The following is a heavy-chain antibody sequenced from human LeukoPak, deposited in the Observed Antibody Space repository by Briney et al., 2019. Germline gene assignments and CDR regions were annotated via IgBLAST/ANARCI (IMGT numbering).Heavy chain of an antibody. Sequence: QAGGSLRLSCAASGFTFSSYWMHWVRHAPGKGLGWVSRINTDGSSASYADSVKGRFTISRDNAKNTLYLQMNSLRAEDTAVYYCARGRSLNAFDIWGQGTMVTVSS. D-gene: IGHD1-26*01. V-gene: IGHV3-74*01. CDR1: GFTFSSYW. J-gene: IGHJ3*02. CDR3: ARGRSLNAFDI. CDR2: INTDGSSA.